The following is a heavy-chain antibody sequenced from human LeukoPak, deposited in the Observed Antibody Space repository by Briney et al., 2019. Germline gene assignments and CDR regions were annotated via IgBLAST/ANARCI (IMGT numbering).Heavy chain of an antibody. CDR1: GGSISSYY. CDR3: ARASYDYGERNAEDYYYYSDV. D-gene: IGHD4-17*01. CDR2: IYYSGST. J-gene: IGHJ6*03. V-gene: IGHV4-59*01. Sequence: SETLSLTCTVSGGSISSYYWSWIRQPPGKGLEWIGYIYYSGSTNYNPSLKSRVTISVDTSKNQFSLKLSSVTAADTAVYYCARASYDYGERNAEDYYYYSDVWGKATTVTVSS.